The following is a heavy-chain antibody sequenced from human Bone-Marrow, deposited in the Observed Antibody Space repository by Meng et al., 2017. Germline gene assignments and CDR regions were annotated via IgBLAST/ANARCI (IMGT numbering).Heavy chain of an antibody. J-gene: IGHJ4*02. CDR1: GGSFSGYY. Sequence: SETLSLTCAVYGGSFSGYYWSWIRQPPGKGREWIGEINHSGSTNYNPSLKSRVTISVDTSKNQFSLKLSSVTAADTAVYYWARLPGEGATMAEFGYWGQGTRVTVSS. CDR3: ARLPGEGATMAEFGY. CDR2: INHSGST. D-gene: IGHD1-26*01. V-gene: IGHV4-34*01.